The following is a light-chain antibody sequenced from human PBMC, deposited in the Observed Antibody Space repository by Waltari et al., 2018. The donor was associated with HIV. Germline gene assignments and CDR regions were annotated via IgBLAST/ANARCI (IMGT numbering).Light chain of an antibody. CDR1: TLQNYF. CDR2: GKN. CDR3: GSRKSFSSQLGT. J-gene: IGLJ2*01. Sequence: SSELTQDPTLSVALGPTGSIQCQRQTLQNYFATWYQQRPGLAPVLVIYGKNKRPSGISDRFSGSASGDTASLTITRIRAEDEAVYFCGSRKSFSSQLGTFGGGTQLTVL. V-gene: IGLV3-19*01.